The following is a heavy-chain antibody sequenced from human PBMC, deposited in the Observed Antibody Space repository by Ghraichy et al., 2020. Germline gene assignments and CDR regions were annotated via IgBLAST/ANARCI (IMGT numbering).Heavy chain of an antibody. Sequence: SETLSLTCTVSGGSISSYYWSWIRQPPGKGLEWIGYIYYSGSTNYNPSLKSRVTISVDTSKNQFSLKLSSVTAADTAVYYCACNDYGDSPFDYWGQGTLVTVSS. J-gene: IGHJ4*02. CDR3: ACNDYGDSPFDY. V-gene: IGHV4-59*01. CDR1: GGSISSYY. D-gene: IGHD4-17*01. CDR2: IYYSGST.